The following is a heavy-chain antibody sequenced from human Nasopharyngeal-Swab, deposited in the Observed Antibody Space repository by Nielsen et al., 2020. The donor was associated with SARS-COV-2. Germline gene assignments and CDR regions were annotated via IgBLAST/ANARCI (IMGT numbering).Heavy chain of an antibody. CDR2: ISYDGSNK. J-gene: IGHJ4*02. CDR3: ARANSSSWSFDY. V-gene: IGHV3-30*03. D-gene: IGHD6-13*01. Sequence: GESLKISCAASGFTFSSYGMHWVRQAPGKGLEWVAVISYDGSNKYYADSVKGRFTISRDNSENTLYLQMNSLRAEDTAVYYCARANSSSWSFDYWGQGTLVTVSS. CDR1: GFTFSSYG.